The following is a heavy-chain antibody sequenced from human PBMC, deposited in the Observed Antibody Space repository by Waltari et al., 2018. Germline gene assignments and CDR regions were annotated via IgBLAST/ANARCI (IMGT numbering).Heavy chain of an antibody. D-gene: IGHD3-10*01. J-gene: IGHJ4*02. CDR3: ARGPRGDH. CDR2: IIPVLGTP. CDR1: GGSFSTYP. Sequence: QVQLVQSGGEVKELGSSVKVSCKASGGSFSTYPVAWVRQGPGQGLEWMGKIIPVLGTPIYAQKFQGRVTITADKSTSTAYMELSSLGSEDTAVYYCARGPRGDHWGQGTLVTVSS. V-gene: IGHV1-69*04.